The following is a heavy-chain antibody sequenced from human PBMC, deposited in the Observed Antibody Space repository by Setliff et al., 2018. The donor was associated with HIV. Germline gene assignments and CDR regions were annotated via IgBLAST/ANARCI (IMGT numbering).Heavy chain of an antibody. CDR2: INTSGST. CDR3: ASTGYSSGWSFDY. D-gene: IGHD6-19*01. Sequence: KTSETLSLTCTVSGGSVSNYYWTWIRQSAGKGLEWIGHINTSGSTKYNPSLKSRLTMSVDSSGNQFSLKLSSVTAADTAVYYCASTGYSSGWSFDYWGQGTLVTVSS. CDR1: GGSVSNYY. V-gene: IGHV4-4*07. J-gene: IGHJ4*02.